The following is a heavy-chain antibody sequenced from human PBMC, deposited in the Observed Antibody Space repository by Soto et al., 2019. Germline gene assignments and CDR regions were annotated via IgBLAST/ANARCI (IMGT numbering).Heavy chain of an antibody. J-gene: IGHJ5*02. CDR3: ARNWNYVGMNWFDP. Sequence: QLLLQESGSGLVRPLQTLSLTCAVSGGSLTNAGYSWTWIRRAPGQGLEWIGHIYHTGNAYYNPSLKSRVTISLDMSKSHFSLNLTSAIAADTAIYYCARNWNYVGMNWFDPWGQGALVTVSS. CDR2: IYHTGNA. V-gene: IGHV4-30-2*01. D-gene: IGHD1-7*01. CDR1: GGSLTNAGYS.